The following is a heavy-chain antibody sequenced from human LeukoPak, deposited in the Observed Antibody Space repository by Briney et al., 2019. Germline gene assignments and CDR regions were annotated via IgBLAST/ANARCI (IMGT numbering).Heavy chain of an antibody. J-gene: IGHJ4*02. CDR2: FDPEDGET. CDR1: GGTFTHYV. V-gene: IGHV1-24*01. Sequence: ASVKVSCKASGGTFTHYVISWVRQAPGKGLEWMGGFDPEDGETIYAQKFQGRVTMTEDTSTDTAYMELSSLRSEDTAVYYCATAGVGAAGTLFDYWGQGTLVTVSS. CDR3: ATAGVGAAGTLFDY. D-gene: IGHD6-13*01.